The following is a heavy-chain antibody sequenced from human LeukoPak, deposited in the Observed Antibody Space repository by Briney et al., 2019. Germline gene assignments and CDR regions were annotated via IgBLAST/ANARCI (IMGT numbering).Heavy chain of an antibody. D-gene: IGHD1-26*01. V-gene: IGHV1-69*06. CDR3: ARGDNSGSPFAY. CDR2: IIPIFGTA. J-gene: IGHJ4*02. CDR1: GGTFSSYA. Sequence: ASVKVSCKASGGTFSSYAISWVRQAPGQGLEGMGGIIPIFGTANYAQKFQGRVTITADKSTRTAYMELSSLRSEDTAVYYCARGDNSGSPFAYWGQGTLVTVSS.